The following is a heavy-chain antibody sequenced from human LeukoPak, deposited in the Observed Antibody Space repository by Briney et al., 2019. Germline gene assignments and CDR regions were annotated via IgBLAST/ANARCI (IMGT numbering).Heavy chain of an antibody. CDR1: GFTVSSSH. CDR2: IYRDGST. Sequence: GGSLRLSCAASGFTVSSSHMTWVRQAPGEGLEWVSVIYRDGSTYYADSVKGRFTISRDNSKNTLYLQMNSLRAEDTAVYYCAKTGGPWDWGQGALVTVSS. D-gene: IGHD7-27*01. J-gene: IGHJ4*02. V-gene: IGHV3-53*01. CDR3: AKTGGPWD.